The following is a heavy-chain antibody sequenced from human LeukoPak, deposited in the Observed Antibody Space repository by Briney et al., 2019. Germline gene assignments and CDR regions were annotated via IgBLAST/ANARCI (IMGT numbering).Heavy chain of an antibody. Sequence: PSETLSLTCTVSGGSISSYYWSWIRQPPGKGLEWIGYIYYSGSTNYNPSLKSRVTISVDTSKNQFSLKLSSVTAADTAVYYCATFPTNDYGDIVTDYWGQGTLVTVSS. CDR3: ATFPTNDYGDIVTDY. D-gene: IGHD4-17*01. CDR1: GGSISSYY. CDR2: IYYSGST. V-gene: IGHV4-59*12. J-gene: IGHJ4*02.